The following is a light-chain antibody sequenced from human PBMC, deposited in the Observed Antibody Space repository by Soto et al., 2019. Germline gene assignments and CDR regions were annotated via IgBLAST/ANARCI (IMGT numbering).Light chain of an antibody. CDR1: QSLLHSNGYNY. J-gene: IGKJ1*01. V-gene: IGKV2-28*01. Sequence: DIVITQSPLSLPVTPGEPASISCRSSQSLLHSNGYNYLDWYLQKPGQSPQLLLYLGSHRASGVPDRFSGSASGTDFTLKISRVEAEDVGVYYCMQGLQTRTFGQGTKVDIK. CDR2: LGS. CDR3: MQGLQTRT.